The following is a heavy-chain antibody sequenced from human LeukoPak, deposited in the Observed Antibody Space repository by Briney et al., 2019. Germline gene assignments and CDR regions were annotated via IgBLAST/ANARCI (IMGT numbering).Heavy chain of an antibody. CDR1: GGSISSYY. D-gene: IGHD3-22*01. V-gene: IGHV4-4*07. J-gene: IGHJ4*02. CDR2: IYTSGSP. Sequence: SETLSLTCTVSGGSISSYYWSWIRQPAGKGLEWIGRIYTSGSPNYNPSLKSRVTISVDKPKNQFSLKLSSVTAADTAVYYCARDSSGYYYLDYWGQGTLVTVSS. CDR3: ARDSSGYYYLDY.